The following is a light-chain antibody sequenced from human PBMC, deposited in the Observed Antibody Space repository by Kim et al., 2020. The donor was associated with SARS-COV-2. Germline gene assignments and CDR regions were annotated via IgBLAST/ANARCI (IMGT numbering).Light chain of an antibody. V-gene: IGLV2-14*03. CDR3: CSYASSSTLWV. CDR1: SSDVGGYNY. Sequence: QSALTQPASVSGSPGQSITISCTGTSSDVGGYNYVSWYQQHPGKAPKLMIYDVSKRPSGVSNRFSGSKSGNTASLTISGLQAEDEADYYCCSYASSSTLWVFGGGTQVTVL. J-gene: IGLJ3*02. CDR2: DVS.